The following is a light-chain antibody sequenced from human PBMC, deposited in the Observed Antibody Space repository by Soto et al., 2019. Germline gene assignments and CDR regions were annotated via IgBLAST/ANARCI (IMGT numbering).Light chain of an antibody. V-gene: IGLV1-44*01. CDR3: AAWDDSLSWV. CDR2: SNN. CDR1: SSNIGSNT. Sequence: QSVLTQPPSASETPGQTVSISCSGSSSNIGSNTVNWYQQLPGTAPKHLIFSNNQRPSGVPDRFSGSKSGTSASLAISGLQPEDEADYYCAAWDDSLSWVFGGGTQLTVL. J-gene: IGLJ3*02.